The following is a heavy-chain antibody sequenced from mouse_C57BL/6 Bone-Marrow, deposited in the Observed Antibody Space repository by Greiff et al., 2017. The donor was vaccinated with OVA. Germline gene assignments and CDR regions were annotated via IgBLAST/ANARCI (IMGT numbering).Heavy chain of an antibody. CDR3: ARGVCRYYFDY. D-gene: IGHD2-10*02. Sequence: EVQLQESGPGLVKPSQSLSLTCSVTGYSITSGYYWNWIRQFPGNKLEWMGYISYDGSNNYNPSLKNRISITRDTSKNQFFLKLNSVTTEDTATYYGARGVCRYYFDYWGQGTTLTVSS. CDR2: ISYDGSN. J-gene: IGHJ2*01. V-gene: IGHV3-6*01. CDR1: GYSITSGYY.